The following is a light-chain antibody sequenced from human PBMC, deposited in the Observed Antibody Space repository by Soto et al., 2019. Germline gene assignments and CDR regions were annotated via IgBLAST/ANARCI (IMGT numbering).Light chain of an antibody. J-gene: IGLJ1*01. V-gene: IGLV2-8*01. CDR2: EAS. CDR3: SSYAGSKNV. CDR1: SSDVGGYNY. Sequence: QSVLTQPPSASGSPGQSVTISCTGTSSDVGGYNYVSWYQQHPGKAPKLMIYEASKRPSGVPDRFSGSKSGNTASLTVSGLQAEDEADYYCSSYAGSKNVFGTGTKVTVL.